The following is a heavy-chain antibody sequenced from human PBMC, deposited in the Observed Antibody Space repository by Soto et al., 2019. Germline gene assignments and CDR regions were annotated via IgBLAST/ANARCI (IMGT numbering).Heavy chain of an antibody. J-gene: IGHJ6*02. CDR3: AREAGTVYYYYGMDV. V-gene: IGHV3-21*01. D-gene: IGHD6-19*01. Sequence: PGGSLRLSCAASGFTFGSYTMNWVRQAPGKGLEWVSSISSSSTYIYYADSVKGRFTISRDNAENSLFLQMSSLRAEDTAVYYCAREAGTVYYYYGMDVSGQGTTVTVS. CDR2: ISSSSTYI. CDR1: GFTFGSYT.